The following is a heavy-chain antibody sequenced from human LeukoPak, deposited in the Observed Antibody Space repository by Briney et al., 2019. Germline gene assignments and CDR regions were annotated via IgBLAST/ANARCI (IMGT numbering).Heavy chain of an antibody. CDR1: GFTFSSYA. J-gene: IGHJ4*02. Sequence: GGSLRLSCAASGFTFSSYAMSWVRQAPGKGLEWVSAISGSGGSTYYAGSVRGRFTISRDNSKNTLYLQMNSLRAEDTAVYYCARGSDDYGDYDSDYWGQGTLVTVSS. V-gene: IGHV3-23*01. CDR3: ARGSDDYGDYDSDY. CDR2: ISGSGGST. D-gene: IGHD4-17*01.